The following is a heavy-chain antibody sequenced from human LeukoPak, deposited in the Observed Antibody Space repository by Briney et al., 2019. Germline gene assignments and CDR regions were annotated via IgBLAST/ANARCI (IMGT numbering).Heavy chain of an antibody. CDR2: INPNSGGT. CDR1: GGTFSSYA. CDR3: ARAVLRFSSGFDY. D-gene: IGHD3-3*01. V-gene: IGHV1-2*02. J-gene: IGHJ4*02. Sequence: ASVMVSCKASGGTFSSYAISWVRQAPGQGLEWMGGINPNSGGTNYAQKFQGRVTMTRDTSISTAYMELSRLRSDDTAVYYCARAVLRFSSGFDYWGQGTLVTVSS.